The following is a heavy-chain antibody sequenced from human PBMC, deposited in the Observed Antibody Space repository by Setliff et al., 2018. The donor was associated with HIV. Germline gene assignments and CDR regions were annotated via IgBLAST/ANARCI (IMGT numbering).Heavy chain of an antibody. CDR2: INPKSDGT. V-gene: IGHV1-2*04. J-gene: IGHJ4*02. CDR1: GYSFTDYY. D-gene: IGHD3-22*01. Sequence: GASVKVSCKASGYSFTDYYIHWVRQAPGQGLEWMGWINPKSDGTNYAQKFQGWITMTRDTSISTAYMELSRLRSDDTAVYYCARGMDYYDTSGYYQYYFDYWGQGTVVTSPQ. CDR3: ARGMDYYDTSGYYQYYFDY.